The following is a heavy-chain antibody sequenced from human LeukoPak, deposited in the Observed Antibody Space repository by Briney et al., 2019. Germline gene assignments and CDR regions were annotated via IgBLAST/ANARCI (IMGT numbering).Heavy chain of an antibody. D-gene: IGHD6-6*01. Sequence: ASVKVSCKASGYSFTNYKIHWLRQAPGQGLQWMGIIDPSGPSVTYAQIFKGRLIVTRDTSTSTVYMQLSSLRSEDSAMYYCARARGIAARREVEAFDIWGQGTMVTVSS. V-gene: IGHV1-46*01. CDR2: IDPSGPSV. CDR3: ARARGIAARREVEAFDI. J-gene: IGHJ3*02. CDR1: GYSFTNYK.